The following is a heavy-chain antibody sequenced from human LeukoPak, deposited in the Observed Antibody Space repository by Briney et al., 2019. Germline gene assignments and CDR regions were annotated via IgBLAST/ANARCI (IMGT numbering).Heavy chain of an antibody. J-gene: IGHJ4*02. V-gene: IGHV3-48*01. CDR1: GFTVSSNY. CDR2: ISSSGSTI. Sequence: GGSLRLSCAASGFTVSSNYMSWVRQAPGKGLEWVSYISSSGSTIYYADSVKGRFTISRDNSKNTLYLQMNSLRAEDTAVYYCARDGGITMPDSDYWGQGTLVTVSS. CDR3: ARDGGITMPDSDY. D-gene: IGHD3-10*01.